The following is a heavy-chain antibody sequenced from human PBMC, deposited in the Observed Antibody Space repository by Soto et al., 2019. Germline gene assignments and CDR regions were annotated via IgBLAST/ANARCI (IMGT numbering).Heavy chain of an antibody. CDR2: ISAYNGNT. CDR1: GYTFASYA. J-gene: IGHJ4*02. V-gene: IGHV1-18*01. CDR3: ARDPPPPDY. Sequence: ASVKVSCKASGYTFASYAISWMRQAPGQGLEWMGWISAYNGNTDYAQKLQGRVTMTTDTSTSTAYMELRSLRSDDTAVYYCARDPPPPDYWGQGTLVTVSS.